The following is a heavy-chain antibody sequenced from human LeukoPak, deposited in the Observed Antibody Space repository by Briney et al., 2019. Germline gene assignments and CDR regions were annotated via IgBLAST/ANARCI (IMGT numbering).Heavy chain of an antibody. CDR1: GFTVSSNY. CDR2: LYSGGST. CDR3: ARAPRMVYFDY. Sequence: GGSLRLSCAASGFTVSSNYMSWVRQAPGKGLEWVSVLYSGGSTYYADSVKGRFTITRDNSKNTLYLQMNSLRAEDTAVYYCARAPRMVYFDYWGQGTLVTVSS. V-gene: IGHV3-53*01. D-gene: IGHD2-15*01. J-gene: IGHJ4*02.